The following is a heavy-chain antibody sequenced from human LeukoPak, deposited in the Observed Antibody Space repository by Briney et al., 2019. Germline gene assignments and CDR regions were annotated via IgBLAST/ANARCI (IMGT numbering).Heavy chain of an antibody. D-gene: IGHD1-26*01. CDR2: VYHSGNT. V-gene: IGHV4-39*07. Sequence: SETLSLTCTVSGGSISSSSYYWGWIRQPPGKGLEWIGSVYHSGNTNYNPSLKSRVTISIDNSKNQFSLKLSSLTAADTAVYYCARVGSGSYLLDYWGQGTLVTVSS. CDR3: ARVGSGSYLLDY. CDR1: GGSISSSSYY. J-gene: IGHJ4*02.